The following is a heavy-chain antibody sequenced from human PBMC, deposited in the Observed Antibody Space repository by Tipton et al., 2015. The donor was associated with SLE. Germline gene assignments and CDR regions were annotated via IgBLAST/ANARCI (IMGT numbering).Heavy chain of an antibody. J-gene: IGHJ6*02. CDR1: GGSISSYY. V-gene: IGHV4-59*08. CDR3: ARGTPSAFYNYTMDV. D-gene: IGHD1-26*01. Sequence: TLSLTCTVSGGSISSYYWSWIRQPPGKGLEWIGYIYDSGSTNYNPSLKSRVTISVDTSKNQFSLKLSSVTAADTAVYYCARGTPSAFYNYTMDVWGQGTTVTVSS. CDR2: IYDSGST.